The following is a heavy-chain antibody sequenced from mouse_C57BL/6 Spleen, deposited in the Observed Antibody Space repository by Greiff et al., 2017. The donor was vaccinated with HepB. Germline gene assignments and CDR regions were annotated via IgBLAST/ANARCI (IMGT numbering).Heavy chain of an antibody. V-gene: IGHV1-50*01. J-gene: IGHJ3*01. Sequence: VKLQQPGAELVKPGASVKLSCKASGYTFTSYWMQWVKQRPGQGLEWIGEIDPSDSYTNYNQKFKGKATLTVDTSSSTAYMQLSSLTSEDSAVYYCARRDYDWFAYWGQGTLVTVSA. CDR2: IDPSDSYT. CDR3: ARRDYDWFAY. CDR1: GYTFTSYW. D-gene: IGHD2-4*01.